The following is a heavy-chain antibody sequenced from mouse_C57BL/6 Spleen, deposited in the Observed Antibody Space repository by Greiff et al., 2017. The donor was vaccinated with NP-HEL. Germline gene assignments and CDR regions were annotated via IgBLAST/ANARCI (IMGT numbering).Heavy chain of an antibody. J-gene: IGHJ1*03. CDR3: ARLVDGYYPNWYFDV. CDR2: IDPSDSET. D-gene: IGHD2-3*01. Sequence: VQLQQPGAELVRPGSSVKLSCKASGYTFTSYWMHWVKQRPIQGLEWIGNIDPSDSETHYNQKFKDKATLTVDKSSSTAYMQLSSLTSEASSVYYCARLVDGYYPNWYFDVWGTGTTVTVSS. CDR1: GYTFTSYW. V-gene: IGHV1-52*01.